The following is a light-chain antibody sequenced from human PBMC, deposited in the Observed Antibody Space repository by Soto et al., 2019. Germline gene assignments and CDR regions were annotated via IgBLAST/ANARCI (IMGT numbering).Light chain of an antibody. CDR1: QSVSIN. CDR2: GAS. Sequence: EIVMTQSPATLSVSPGERATLSCRASQSVSINLAWYQQKPGQAPRVLIYGASTRATGIPARFSGSGSGTEFTLTISRLQSEDFAVYYCQQYSNWPRTFGQGTKVEIK. J-gene: IGKJ1*01. CDR3: QQYSNWPRT. V-gene: IGKV3-15*01.